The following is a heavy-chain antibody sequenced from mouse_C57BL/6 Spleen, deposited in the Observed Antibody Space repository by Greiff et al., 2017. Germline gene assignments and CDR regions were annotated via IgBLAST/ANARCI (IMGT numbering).Heavy chain of an antibody. CDR3: AKDRGSSQGYFDV. J-gene: IGHJ1*03. D-gene: IGHD1-1*01. CDR1: GFSLTSYG. V-gene: IGHV2-5*01. CDR2: IWRGGST. Sequence: QVQLKESGPGLVQPSQSLSITCTVSGFSLTSYGVHWVRQSPGKGLEWLGVIWRGGSTDDNAAFMSRLSITKDNSKSQVFFKMNSLQADDTAIYYCAKDRGSSQGYFDVWGTGTTVTVSS.